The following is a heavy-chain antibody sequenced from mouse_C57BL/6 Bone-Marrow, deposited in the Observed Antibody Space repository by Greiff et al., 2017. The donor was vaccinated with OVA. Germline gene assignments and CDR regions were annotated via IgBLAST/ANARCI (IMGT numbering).Heavy chain of an antibody. CDR3: TRKKLLNFDY. Sequence: KQSGAELVRPGASVTLSCKASGYTFTDYEMHWVKQTPVHGLEWIGAIDPETGGTAYNQKFKGKAILTADKSSSTAYMELRSLTSEDSAVYYCTRKKLLNFDYWGQGTTLTVSS. CDR1: GYTFTDYE. J-gene: IGHJ2*01. CDR2: IDPETGGT. D-gene: IGHD1-1*01. V-gene: IGHV1-15*01.